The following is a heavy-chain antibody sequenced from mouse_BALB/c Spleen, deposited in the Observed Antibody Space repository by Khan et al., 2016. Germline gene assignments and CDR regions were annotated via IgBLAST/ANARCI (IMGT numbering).Heavy chain of an antibody. CDR2: INTYTGET. J-gene: IGHJ3*01. CDR3: ARGTGTGLAY. Sequence: QIQLVQSGPELKKPGETVKISCKASGYTFTNYGMNWVKQAPGKGLKWMGWINTYTGETTYADDFKGRFASSLETSASTAYLQINNLKNEDTATYFCARGTGTGLAYWGQGTLVTVSA. CDR1: GYTFTNYG. D-gene: IGHD4-1*01. V-gene: IGHV9-3-1*01.